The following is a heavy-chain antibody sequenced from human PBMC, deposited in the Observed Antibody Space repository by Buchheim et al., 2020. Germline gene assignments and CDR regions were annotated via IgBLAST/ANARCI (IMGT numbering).Heavy chain of an antibody. J-gene: IGHJ4*02. CDR3: GRAFGSLSSL. D-gene: IGHD3-10*01. V-gene: IGHV3-7*01. Sequence: EVQLVESGGGLVQPGGSLRLSCAASGFTLSDYWMDWVRQAPGKGLEWVANTKQDGSEAYYVDSVKGRFTVSRDNAKNLVSLQMNNLRAEDTAVYYCGRAFGSLSSLWGQGTL. CDR2: TKQDGSEA. CDR1: GFTLSDYW.